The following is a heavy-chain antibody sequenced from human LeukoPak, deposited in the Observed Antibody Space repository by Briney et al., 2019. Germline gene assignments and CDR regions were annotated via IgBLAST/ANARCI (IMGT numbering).Heavy chain of an antibody. Sequence: SETLSLTCTVSGGSISSYYWSWIRQPPGKGLEWIGYIYYSGSTNYNPSLKSRVTISVDTSKNQFSLKLSSMTAADTAVYYCARDRPVVTPEVEYYYGMDVWGQGTTVTVSS. CDR3: ARDRPVVTPEVEYYYGMDV. J-gene: IGHJ6*02. CDR1: GGSISSYY. V-gene: IGHV4-59*01. D-gene: IGHD2-21*02. CDR2: IYYSGST.